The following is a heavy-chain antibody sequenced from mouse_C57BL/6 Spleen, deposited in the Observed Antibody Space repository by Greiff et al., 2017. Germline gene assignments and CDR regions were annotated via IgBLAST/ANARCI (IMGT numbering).Heavy chain of an antibody. V-gene: IGHV7-3*01. Sequence: EVQVVESGGGLVQPGGSLSLSCAASGFTFTDYYMSWVRQPPGQALEWLGFIRNKANGYTTEYSASVKGRFTISRDKSQNILYLQMNALGAEDSATYYCARYLGAMDYWGQGTSVTVSS. J-gene: IGHJ4*01. CDR2: IRNKANGYTT. CDR3: ARYLGAMDY. CDR1: GFTFTDYY.